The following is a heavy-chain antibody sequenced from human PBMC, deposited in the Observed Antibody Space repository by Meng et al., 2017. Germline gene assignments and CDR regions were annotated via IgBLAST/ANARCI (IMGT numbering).Heavy chain of an antibody. D-gene: IGHD1-26*01. J-gene: IGHJ4*02. CDR3: ARSWVGAIRGGDY. Sequence: SVKVSCKASGGTFSSYAISWVRQAPGQGLEWMGGIIPIFGTANYAQKFQGRVTITTDESTSTAYMELSSLRSDDTAVYYCARSWVGAIRGGDYWGQGTLVTVSS. V-gene: IGHV1-69*05. CDR2: IIPIFGTA. CDR1: GGTFSSYA.